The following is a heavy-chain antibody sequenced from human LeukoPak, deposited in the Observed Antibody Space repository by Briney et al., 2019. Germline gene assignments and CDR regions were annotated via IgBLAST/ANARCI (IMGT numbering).Heavy chain of an antibody. D-gene: IGHD4/OR15-4a*01. V-gene: IGHV3-23*01. CDR1: GFPFSSHA. CDR2: ISISADMT. J-gene: IGHJ4*02. Sequence: GGSLRLSCEVSGFPFSSHAMSWVRQAPGRGLEWVSGISISADMTYYADSVQDRFIISRDNSKNTVYLQMDSLRVEDTAVYYCANEEVPNDYWGQGTLVTVSS. CDR3: ANEEVPNDY.